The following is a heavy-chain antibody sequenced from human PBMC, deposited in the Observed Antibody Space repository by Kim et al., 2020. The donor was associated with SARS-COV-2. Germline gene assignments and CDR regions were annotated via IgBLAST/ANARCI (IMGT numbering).Heavy chain of an antibody. J-gene: IGHJ4*02. CDR2: IYYSGST. Sequence: SETLSLTCTVSGGSISSGGYYWSWIRQHPGKGLEWIGYIYYSGSTYYNPSLKSRVTISVDTSKNQFSLKLSSVTAADTAVYYCAGLTTVTTFFVYWGQGTLVTVSS. V-gene: IGHV4-31*03. D-gene: IGHD4-17*01. CDR3: AGLTTVTTFFVY. CDR1: GGSISSGGYY.